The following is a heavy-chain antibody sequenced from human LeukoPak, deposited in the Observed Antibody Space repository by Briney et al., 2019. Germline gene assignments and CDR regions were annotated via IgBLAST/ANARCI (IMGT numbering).Heavy chain of an antibody. J-gene: IGHJ4*02. CDR1: GYTFTSYG. D-gene: IGHD3-10*01. CDR3: ASDRGYYGSGSYSHFDY. CDR2: ISAYNGNT. Sequence: ASVKVSCKASGYTFTSYGISWVRQAPGQGLEWMGWISAYNGNTNYAQKLQGRVTMTTDTSTSTAYMELRSLRSDDTAVYYCASDRGYYGSGSYSHFDYWGQGTLVTVSS. V-gene: IGHV1-18*01.